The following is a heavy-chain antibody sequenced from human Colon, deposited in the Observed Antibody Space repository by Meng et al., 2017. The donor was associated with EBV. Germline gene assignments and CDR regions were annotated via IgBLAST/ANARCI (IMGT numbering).Heavy chain of an antibody. Sequence: QVQLQQWGSGLLKPSETLSRSCAVYGGSFRDYYWTWIRHPPGKGLEWIGEIDHRGNTKYNPSLKSRVTISLDTSKKQFSLRLSSVTAADTAVYFCARGGYSGFDLDYWGHGTLVTVSS. V-gene: IGHV4-34*01. D-gene: IGHD5-12*01. CDR2: IDHRGNT. CDR1: GGSFRDYY. CDR3: ARGGYSGFDLDY. J-gene: IGHJ4*01.